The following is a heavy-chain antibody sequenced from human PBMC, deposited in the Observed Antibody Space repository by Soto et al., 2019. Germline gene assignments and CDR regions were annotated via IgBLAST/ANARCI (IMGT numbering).Heavy chain of an antibody. CDR2: IYYSGST. CDR1: GGSISSYY. D-gene: IGHD6-19*01. J-gene: IGHJ2*01. CDR3: ARLGYSSGWYLYGYFDL. V-gene: IGHV4-59*01. Sequence: QVQLQESGPGLVKPSETLSLTCTVSGGSISSYYWSWIRQPPGKGLEWIGYIYYSGSTNYNPSLKSRVTISVDTSKNQFSLKLSSVTAADTAVYYCARLGYSSGWYLYGYFDLWGRGTLVTVSS.